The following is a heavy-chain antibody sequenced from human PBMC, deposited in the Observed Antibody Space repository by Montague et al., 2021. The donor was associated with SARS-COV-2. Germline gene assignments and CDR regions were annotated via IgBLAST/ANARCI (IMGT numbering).Heavy chain of an antibody. V-gene: IGHV4-59*08. CDR1: GGSISSYY. CDR2: IYYSGST. CDR3: ARLPYFYDSTHAFDI. Sequence: SETLSLTCTVSGGSISSYYWSWIRQPPGKGLEWIGYIYYSGSTYYNTSLESRVTISIDTSKNQFSLRLSSVTAADTAVYYCARLPYFYDSTHAFDIWGQGTMVTVSS. D-gene: IGHD3-22*01. J-gene: IGHJ3*02.